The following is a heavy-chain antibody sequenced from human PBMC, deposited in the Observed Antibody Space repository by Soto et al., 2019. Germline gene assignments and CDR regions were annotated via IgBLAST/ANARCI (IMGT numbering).Heavy chain of an antibody. Sequence: SETLSLTCAVYGGSFSGYYWTWIRQPPGTGLEWIGEINHSGSTNYNPSLKSRVTISVDTSKNQFSLKLTSVTAADTAAYYCARDKNTGLFDYWGQGTLVTVSS. CDR3: ARDKNTGLFDY. V-gene: IGHV4-34*01. CDR1: GGSFSGYY. J-gene: IGHJ4*02. D-gene: IGHD2-8*02. CDR2: INHSGST.